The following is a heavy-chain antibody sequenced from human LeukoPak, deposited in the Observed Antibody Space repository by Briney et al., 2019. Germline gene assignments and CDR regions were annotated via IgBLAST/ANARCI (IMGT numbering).Heavy chain of an antibody. CDR3: ARLKDYYDSSGYYYVGAFDI. V-gene: IGHV4-59*08. CDR1: SGSFSGYY. D-gene: IGHD3-22*01. J-gene: IGHJ3*02. CDR2: IYYSGST. Sequence: SETLSLTCTVYSGSFSGYYWSWIRQPPGKGLEWIGYIYYSGSTNYNPSLKSRVTISVDTSKNQLSLKLSSVTAADTAVYYCARLKDYYDSSGYYYVGAFDIWGQGTMVTVSS.